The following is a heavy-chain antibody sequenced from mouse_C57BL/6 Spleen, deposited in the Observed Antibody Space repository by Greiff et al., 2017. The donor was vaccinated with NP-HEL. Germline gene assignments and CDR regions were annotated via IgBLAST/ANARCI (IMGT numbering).Heavy chain of an antibody. D-gene: IGHD1-1*01. CDR2: IDPSGGGP. CDR3: ANYYCGRGYFGV. Sequence: QVQLQQPGAELVKPGASVKLSCKASGYTFTSYWMHWVKQRPGRGLEWIGRIDPSGGGPKYNEKFKGKATLTVDKPSSPAYMQLSRLTSEDSAVYYCANYYCGRGYFGVWGTGTTVTVSS. CDR1: GYTFTSYW. J-gene: IGHJ1*03. V-gene: IGHV1-72*01.